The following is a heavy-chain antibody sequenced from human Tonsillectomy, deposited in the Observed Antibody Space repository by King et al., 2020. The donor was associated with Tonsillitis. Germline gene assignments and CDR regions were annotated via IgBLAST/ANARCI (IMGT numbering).Heavy chain of an antibody. CDR2: ISGNSRGT. CDR1: GFTFSNYA. Sequence: VQLVESGGALVQPGGSLRLSCAASGFTFSNYAMNWVRQAPGKGLEWVSLISGNSRGTYYSDSVRGRFTISRDASKNTVHQQMNSLRVEDTAIYYCAKTHGDGDYSLDYWGQGTLVTVSS. D-gene: IGHD4-17*01. J-gene: IGHJ4*02. V-gene: IGHV3-23*03. CDR3: AKTHGDGDYSLDY.